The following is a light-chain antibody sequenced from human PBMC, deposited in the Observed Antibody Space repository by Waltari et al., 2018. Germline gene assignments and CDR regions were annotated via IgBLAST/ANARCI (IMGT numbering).Light chain of an antibody. J-gene: IGLJ2*01. V-gene: IGLV3-25*03. Sequence: SYELTQPPSVSVSPGQTATITCSGDSLPKEYAYWYQQKPGQAPVLGIHKDTERPSGIPGRFSGSSSGTTVTLTISGVQADDEADYYCQSTDSDKYIIFGGGTKLTVL. CDR2: KDT. CDR3: QSTDSDKYII. CDR1: SLPKEY.